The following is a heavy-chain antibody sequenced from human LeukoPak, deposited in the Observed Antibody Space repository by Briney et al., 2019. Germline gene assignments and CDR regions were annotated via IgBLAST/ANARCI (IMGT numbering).Heavy chain of an antibody. J-gene: IGHJ6*03. CDR3: AKVKLERRLWLGDYYMDV. V-gene: IGHV3-23*01. Sequence: GGSLRLSCAASGFTFSSYGMSWVRQAPGKGLEWVSAISGSGGSTYYADSVKGRFTISRDNSKNTLYLQMDSLRAEDTAVYYCAKVKLERRLWLGDYYMDVWGKGTTVTISS. D-gene: IGHD1-1*01. CDR2: ISGSGGST. CDR1: GFTFSSYG.